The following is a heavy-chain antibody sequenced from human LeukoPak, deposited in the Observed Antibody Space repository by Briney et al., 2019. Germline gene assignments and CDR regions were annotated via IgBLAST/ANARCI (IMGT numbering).Heavy chain of an antibody. CDR1: GGTFSSYA. CDR2: IIPIFGTA. J-gene: IGHJ4*02. D-gene: IGHD6-6*01. V-gene: IGHV1-69*13. CDR3: ARGLEGYSSSSFDY. Sequence: SVKVSCKASGGTFSSYAISWVRQAPGQGLEWVGGIIPIFGTANYAQKFQGRVTITADESTSTAYMELSSLRSEDTAVYYCARGLEGYSSSSFDYWGQGTLVTVSS.